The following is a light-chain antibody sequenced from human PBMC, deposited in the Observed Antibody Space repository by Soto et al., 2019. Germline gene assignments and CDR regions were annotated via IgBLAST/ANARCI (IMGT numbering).Light chain of an antibody. CDR2: GAS. Sequence: EIVLTQSPGTLSLSPGERATLSCRASQSVSSSYFAWYQQKPGQAARLLIYGASSRANGIPDRFSGSGSGTDFTLTISRLEAEDFAVYYCQQYGSSLFTFGPGTKVDIK. J-gene: IGKJ3*01. CDR1: QSVSSSY. CDR3: QQYGSSLFT. V-gene: IGKV3-20*01.